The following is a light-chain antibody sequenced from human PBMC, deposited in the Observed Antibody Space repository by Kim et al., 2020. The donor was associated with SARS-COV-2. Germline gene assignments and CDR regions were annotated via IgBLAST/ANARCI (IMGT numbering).Light chain of an antibody. CDR1: SSNNGSNT. J-gene: IGLJ7*01. CDR2: SNN. Sequence: GQRVTFSCSGSSSNNGSNTVNWYQQLPGTAPKLLIYSNNQRPSGVPDRFSGSKSGTSASLAISGLQSEDEADYYCAAWDDSLNGAVFGGGTQLTVL. CDR3: AAWDDSLNGAV. V-gene: IGLV1-44*01.